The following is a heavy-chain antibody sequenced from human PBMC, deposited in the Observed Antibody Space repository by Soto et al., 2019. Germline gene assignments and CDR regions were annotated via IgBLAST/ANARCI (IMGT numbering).Heavy chain of an antibody. V-gene: IGHV5-10-1*01. CDR2: IDPSDSYT. J-gene: IGHJ6*02. CDR1: GYSFTSYW. Sequence: GESLTISCKGSGYSFTSYWISWVRQMPGKGLEWMGRIDPSDSYTNYSPSFQGHVTISADKSISTAYLQWSSLKASDTAMYYCARQRIVATISYYYYGMDVWGQGTTVPVSS. D-gene: IGHD5-12*01. CDR3: ARQRIVATISYYYYGMDV.